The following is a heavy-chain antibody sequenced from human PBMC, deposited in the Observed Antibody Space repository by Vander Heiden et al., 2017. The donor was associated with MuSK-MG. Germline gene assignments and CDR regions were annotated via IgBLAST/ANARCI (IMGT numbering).Heavy chain of an antibody. CDR2: INSDGSDT. CDR1: GFPFTTYW. CDR3: ARHNTFDY. V-gene: IGHV3-74*01. J-gene: IGHJ4*02. Sequence: EVQLVESGGGLVQPGGSLRLSCAASGFPFTTYWMHWVRRAPGKGLVWVSRINSDGSDTNYADSVKGRFTISRDNAKNTLYLQMNSLRAEDTAVYYCARHNTFDYWGQGTLVTVSS.